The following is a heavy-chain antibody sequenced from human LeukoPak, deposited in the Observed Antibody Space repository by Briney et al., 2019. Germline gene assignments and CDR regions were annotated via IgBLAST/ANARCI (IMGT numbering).Heavy chain of an antibody. CDR3: ARGEGLGYCSSTSCSPDHDAFDI. CDR2: IDTSGST. CDR1: GGSISSYY. V-gene: IGHV4-4*07. J-gene: IGHJ3*02. D-gene: IGHD2-2*01. Sequence: SETLSLTCTVSGGSISSYYGSWIRQPAGKGLEWIGRIDTSGSTNYNHSLKSRVTMSVDTSKNQFSLKLSSVTAADTAVYYCARGEGLGYCSSTSCSPDHDAFDIWGQGTMVTVSS.